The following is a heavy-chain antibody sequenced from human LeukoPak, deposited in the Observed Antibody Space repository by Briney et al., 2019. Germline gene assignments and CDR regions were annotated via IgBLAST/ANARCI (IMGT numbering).Heavy chain of an antibody. Sequence: SETLSLTCTVSGGSITGHYWSWIRQPPGKGLEWIGYIHYTGPTNYNPSLNSRITMSVDTPNNQFSLRLTSVTATDTAVYYCARLHALGAEEFDPWGQGALVTVSS. V-gene: IGHV4-59*11. CDR1: GGSITGHY. D-gene: IGHD3-16*01. J-gene: IGHJ5*02. CDR3: ARLHALGAEEFDP. CDR2: IHYTGPT.